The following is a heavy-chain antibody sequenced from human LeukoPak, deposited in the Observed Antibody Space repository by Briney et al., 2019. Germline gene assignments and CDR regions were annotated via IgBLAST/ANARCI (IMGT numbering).Heavy chain of an antibody. CDR1: GFTFTTYN. CDR2: INSRSTTL. D-gene: IGHD6-19*01. Sequence: PGGSLRLSCAASGFTFTTYNMHWVRQAPGKGLEWVSYINSRSTTLYYADSVKGRFTVSRDNAKNSLYLQMDSPRVEDTAVYYCARGTYSSGWLEFSDFDFWGQGTLVTVSS. J-gene: IGHJ4*02. CDR3: ARGTYSSGWLEFSDFDF. V-gene: IGHV3-48*01.